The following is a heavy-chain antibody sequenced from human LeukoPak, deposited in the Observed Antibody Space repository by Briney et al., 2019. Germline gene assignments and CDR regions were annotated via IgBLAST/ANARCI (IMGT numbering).Heavy chain of an antibody. CDR2: IIPIFGTA. D-gene: IGHD3-3*01. V-gene: IGHV1-69*13. J-gene: IGHJ4*02. CDR1: GGTFSSYA. CDR3: ASQGYDFWSGYYRPPYY. Sequence: SVKVSCKASGGTFSSYAISWVRQAPGQGLEWMGGIIPIFGTANYAQKFQGRVTITADGSTSTAYMELSSLRSEDTAVYYCASQGYDFWSGYYRPPYYWGQGALVTVSS.